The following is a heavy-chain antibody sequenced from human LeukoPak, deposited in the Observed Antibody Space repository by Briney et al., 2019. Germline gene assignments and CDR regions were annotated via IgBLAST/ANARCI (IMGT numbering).Heavy chain of an antibody. CDR1: GFTFSSYW. V-gene: IGHV3-7*01. J-gene: IGHJ4*02. D-gene: IGHD6-6*01. Sequence: GGSLILSCAASGFTFSSYWMSWGRQAPGKGREWVANIKQDGSEKYYVDSVKGRFTISRDNAKNSLYLQMNSLRAEDTAVYYCARAKGSSIGNDYWGQGTLVTVSS. CDR3: ARAKGSSIGNDY. CDR2: IKQDGSEK.